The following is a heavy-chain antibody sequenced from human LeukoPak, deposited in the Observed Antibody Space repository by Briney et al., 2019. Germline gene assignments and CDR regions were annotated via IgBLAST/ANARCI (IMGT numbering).Heavy chain of an antibody. Sequence: GGSLRLSCAASGFTFDDYAMHWVRHAPGKGLECVSLISWDGDSTYYSDSVKGRFTISRDNNKNSLYLQMNSLRTEDTALYYCATAPYDSIGIFDYWGQGTLVTVSS. J-gene: IGHJ4*02. D-gene: IGHD3-22*01. CDR2: ISWDGDST. CDR1: GFTFDDYA. CDR3: ATAPYDSIGIFDY. V-gene: IGHV3-43D*03.